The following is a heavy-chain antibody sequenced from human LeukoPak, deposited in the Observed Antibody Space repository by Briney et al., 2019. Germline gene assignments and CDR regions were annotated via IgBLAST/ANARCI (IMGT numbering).Heavy chain of an antibody. CDR2: IYYSGST. D-gene: IGHD6-19*01. Sequence: PSETLSLTCTVSGGSISSYYWSWIRQPPGKGLEWIGYIYYSGSTNYNPSLKSRVTISVDTSKNQSSLKLSSVTAADTAVYYCARVSRRSSGWYGGGWFDPWGQGTLVTVSS. V-gene: IGHV4-59*01. J-gene: IGHJ5*02. CDR1: GGSISSYY. CDR3: ARVSRRSSGWYGGGWFDP.